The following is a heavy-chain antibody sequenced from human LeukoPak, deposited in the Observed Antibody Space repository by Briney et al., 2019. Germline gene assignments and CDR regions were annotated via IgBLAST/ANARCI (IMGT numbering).Heavy chain of an antibody. CDR2: IYYGGST. V-gene: IGHV4-39*01. Sequence: SETLSLTCTVSDDSINIHTYYWGWIRQPPGKGLEWIGSIYYGGSTYYNPSLKSRVTISIDRSKNQFSLKLSSVTAADTAVYYCAKTLSFDYWGQGTLVTVSS. CDR3: AKTLSFDY. CDR1: DDSINIHTYY. J-gene: IGHJ4*02.